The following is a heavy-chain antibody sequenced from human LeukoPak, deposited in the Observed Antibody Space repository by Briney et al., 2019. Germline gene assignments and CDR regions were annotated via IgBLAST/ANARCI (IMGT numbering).Heavy chain of an antibody. V-gene: IGHV4-30-2*01. Sequence: SETLSLTCTVSGGSVSSGGYSWNWIRQPPGKGLEWIGYIYQSGSTYYNPSLRSRVTISLDRSKNHFSLKLTSVTAADTAMYYCATSDPSVSRFDYWGRGTLATVSS. J-gene: IGHJ4*02. CDR1: GGSVSSGGYS. CDR3: ATSDPSVSRFDY. CDR2: IYQSGST. D-gene: IGHD2/OR15-2a*01.